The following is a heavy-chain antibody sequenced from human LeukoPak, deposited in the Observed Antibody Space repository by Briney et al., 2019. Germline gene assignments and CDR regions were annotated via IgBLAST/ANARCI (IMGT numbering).Heavy chain of an antibody. Sequence: PGGSLRLSCAASGFTFSSYWMSWVRQAPGKGLEWVANIKQDGSEKYYVDSVKGRFTISRDSAKNSLCLQMNSLRVEDTAIYYCARGSNNAFGMWGQGTMVTVSS. CDR1: GFTFSSYW. V-gene: IGHV3-7*03. CDR2: IKQDGSEK. CDR3: ARGSNNAFGM. J-gene: IGHJ3*02.